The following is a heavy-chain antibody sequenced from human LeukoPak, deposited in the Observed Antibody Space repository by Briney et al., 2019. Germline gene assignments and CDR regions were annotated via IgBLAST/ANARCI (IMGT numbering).Heavy chain of an antibody. CDR2: INAGNGNT. V-gene: IGHV1-3*01. CDR1: GYTFSSYA. D-gene: IGHD5-12*01. Sequence: GASVKVSCKASGYTFSSYAIHWVRQAPGQGPEWMGWINAGNGNTKYSQRFQDRVTITRDTSANTAYMELRSLRSDDTAVYYCARDGYSGYLVFWGQGTLVTVSS. J-gene: IGHJ4*02. CDR3: ARDGYSGYLVF.